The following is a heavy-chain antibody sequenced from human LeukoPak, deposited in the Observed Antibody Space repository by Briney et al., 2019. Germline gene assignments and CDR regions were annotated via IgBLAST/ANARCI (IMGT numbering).Heavy chain of an antibody. D-gene: IGHD2-21*01. Sequence: GASVKVSCKTSGYSFTDYYMHWVRQAPGQGLEWMGWNNPNSGGTSSAQKFQGRVTMTRDTSITTVYMEVNWLTSDDTAIYYCARADRLHGGPYLIGPWGQGTLVTVSS. CDR1: GYSFTDYY. CDR2: NNPNSGGT. CDR3: ARADRLHGGPYLIGP. V-gene: IGHV1-2*02. J-gene: IGHJ5*02.